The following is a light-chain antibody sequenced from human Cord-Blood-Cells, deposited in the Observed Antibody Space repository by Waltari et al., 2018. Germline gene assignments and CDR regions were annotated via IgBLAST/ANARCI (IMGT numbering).Light chain of an antibody. CDR1: SLRSYY. CDR3: NSRDSSGNHLV. V-gene: IGLV3-19*01. CDR2: GKN. Sequence: SSDLTQDPAVSVALGQTVRITCQVDSLRSYYATWYQQKPGQAPVLVIYGKNNRPSGIPDRFSGSSSGNTASLTITGAQAEDEADYYCNSRDSSGNHLVFGGGTKLTVL. J-gene: IGLJ2*01.